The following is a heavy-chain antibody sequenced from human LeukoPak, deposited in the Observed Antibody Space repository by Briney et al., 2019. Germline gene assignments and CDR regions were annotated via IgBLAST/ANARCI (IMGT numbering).Heavy chain of an antibody. CDR2: ISAYNGNT. CDR1: GYTFTSYG. CDR3: ARGVREGNTMALLGY. D-gene: IGHD3-3*01. Sequence: ASVKVSCKASGYTFTSYGISWVRQAPGQGLEWMGWISAYNGNTNYAQKLQGRVTMTTDTSTSTAYMELRSLRSEDTAVYYCARGVREGNTMALLGYWGQGTLVTVSS. V-gene: IGHV1-18*01. J-gene: IGHJ4*02.